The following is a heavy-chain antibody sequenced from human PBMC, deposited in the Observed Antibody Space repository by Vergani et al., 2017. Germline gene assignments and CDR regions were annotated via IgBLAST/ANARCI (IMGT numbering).Heavy chain of an antibody. D-gene: IGHD3-16*02. CDR2: ILYDGSNK. CDR3: ARVLITFGGVIAEIDY. V-gene: IGHV3-33*01. CDR1: GFTFSSYG. Sequence: VQLVESGGGVVQPGRSLRLSCGASGFTFSSYGMHWVRQAPGKGLEWVAVILYDGSNKFYADSVKGRFTISRDNSKNTLYLQMNSLRAEDTAVYYCARVLITFGGVIAEIDYWGQGTLVTVSS. J-gene: IGHJ4*02.